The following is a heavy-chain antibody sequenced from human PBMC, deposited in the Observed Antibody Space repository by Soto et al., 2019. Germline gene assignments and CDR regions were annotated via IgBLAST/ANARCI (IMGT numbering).Heavy chain of an antibody. CDR1: GFSLSTSGMC. V-gene: IGHV2-70*11. Sequence: GSGPTLVNPTQTLTLTCTFSGFSLSTSGMCVSWIRQPPGKALEWLARIDWDDDKYYSTSLKTRLTISKDTSKNQVVLTMTNMDPVDTATYYCARGRPYYYGSGSELYYYYYMDVWGKGTTVTVSS. CDR3: ARGRPYYYGSGSELYYYYYMDV. J-gene: IGHJ6*03. CDR2: IDWDDDK. D-gene: IGHD3-10*01.